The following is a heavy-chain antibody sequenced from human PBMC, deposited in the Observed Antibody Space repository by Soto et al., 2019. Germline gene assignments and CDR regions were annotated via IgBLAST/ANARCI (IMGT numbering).Heavy chain of an antibody. CDR3: ASASRGYSGYDLVRNAFDI. D-gene: IGHD5-12*01. CDR1: GFTVSSNY. CDR2: IYSGGST. Sequence: GGSLRLSCAASGFTVSSNYMSWVRQAPGKGLEWVSVIYSGGSTYYADSVKGRFTISRHNSKNTLYLQMNSLRAEDTAVYYCASASRGYSGYDLVRNAFDIWGQGTMVTVS. J-gene: IGHJ3*02. V-gene: IGHV3-53*04.